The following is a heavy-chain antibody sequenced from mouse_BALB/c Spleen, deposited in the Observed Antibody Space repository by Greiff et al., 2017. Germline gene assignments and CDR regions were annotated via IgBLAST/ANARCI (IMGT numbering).Heavy chain of an antibody. CDR3: ARQRGSDY. CDR1: GFTFSSYA. CDR2: ISSGGSYT. V-gene: IGHV5-9-3*01. Sequence: EVQGVESGGGLVKPGGSLKLSCAASGFTFSSYAMSWVRQTPEKRLEWVATISSGGSYTYYPDSVKGRFTISRDNAKNTLYLQMSSLRSEDTAMYYCARQRGSDYWGQGTTLTVSS. J-gene: IGHJ2*01.